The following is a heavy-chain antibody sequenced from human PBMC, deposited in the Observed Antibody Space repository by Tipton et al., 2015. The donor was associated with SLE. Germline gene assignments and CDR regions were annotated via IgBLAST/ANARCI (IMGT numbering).Heavy chain of an antibody. CDR3: ARGGDYYDRYFDL. V-gene: IGHV4-34*01. CDR2: INHSGST. CDR1: GGSFSGYY. Sequence: TLSLTCAVYGGSFSGYYWSWIRQPPGKGLEWIGEINHSGSTNYNPSLKSRVTISVDTSKNQFSLKLSSVTAADTAVYYCARGGDYYDRYFDLWGRGTLVTVSS. J-gene: IGHJ2*01. D-gene: IGHD3-22*01.